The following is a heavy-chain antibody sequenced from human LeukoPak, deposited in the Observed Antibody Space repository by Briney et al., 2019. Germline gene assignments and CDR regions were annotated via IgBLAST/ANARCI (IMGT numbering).Heavy chain of an antibody. V-gene: IGHV1-69*13. CDR1: GGTFSSYA. CDR3: ARGGPGYGDYVV. CDR2: IIPIFGTA. J-gene: IGHJ4*02. D-gene: IGHD4-17*01. Sequence: SVKVSCKASGGTFSSYAFSWVRQAPGQGLEWMGGIIPIFGTANYAQKFQGRVTITADESTSTAYMELSSLRSEDTAVYYCARGGPGYGDYVVWGQGTLVTVSS.